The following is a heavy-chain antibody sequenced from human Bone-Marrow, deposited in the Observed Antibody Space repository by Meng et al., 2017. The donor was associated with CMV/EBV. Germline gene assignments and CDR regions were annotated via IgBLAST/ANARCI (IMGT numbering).Heavy chain of an antibody. J-gene: IGHJ6*02. CDR2: INSDGSST. D-gene: IGHD3-3*01. Sequence: GESLKISCAASGFTFSSYWMHWVRQAPGKGLVWVSRINSDGSSTSYADSVKGRFTISRDNAKNSLYLQMNSLRAEDTALYYCAKAYYDFWSGYYMDVWGQGTTVTVSS. CDR1: GFTFSSYW. CDR3: AKAYYDFWSGYYMDV. V-gene: IGHV3-74*01.